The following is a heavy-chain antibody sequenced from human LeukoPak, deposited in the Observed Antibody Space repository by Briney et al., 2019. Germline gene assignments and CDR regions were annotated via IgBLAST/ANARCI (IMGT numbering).Heavy chain of an antibody. Sequence: RPSETLSLTCTVSGGSISSGSYYWSWIRQPAGKGLEWIGRIYTSGSTNYNPSLKSRVTISVDTSKNQFSLKLSSVTAADTAVYYCARGVDTAMVYYYYYMDVWGKGTTVTISS. CDR1: GGSISSGSYY. D-gene: IGHD5-18*01. CDR3: ARGVDTAMVYYYYYMDV. CDR2: IYTSGST. V-gene: IGHV4-61*02. J-gene: IGHJ6*03.